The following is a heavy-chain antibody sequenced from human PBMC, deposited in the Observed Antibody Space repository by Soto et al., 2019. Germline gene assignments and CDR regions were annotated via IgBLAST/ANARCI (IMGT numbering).Heavy chain of an antibody. CDR3: AKDRAAAGRSDDY. CDR2: ISGSGGST. CDR1: GFTFSSYA. J-gene: IGHJ4*02. V-gene: IGHV3-23*01. Sequence: EVQLLESGGGLVQPGGSLRLSCAASGFTFSSYAMSWVRQAPGKGLEWVSAISGSGGSTYYADSVKGRFTISRDNSKNTLYLQMNSPRAEDTAVYYCAKDRAAAGRSDDYWGQGTLVTVSS. D-gene: IGHD6-13*01.